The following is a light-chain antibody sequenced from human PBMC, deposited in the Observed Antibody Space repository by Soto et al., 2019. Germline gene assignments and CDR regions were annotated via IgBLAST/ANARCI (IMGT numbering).Light chain of an antibody. CDR1: QNIRGF. Sequence: DIGMTQSPFALSASVGDRVTITCRASQNIRGFLHWYQQKPGKAPKLLIYGTSNLESGVPSRFGGSGSGTDFTLTISGLQLEDFATYYCQQSFSNYFTFGGGTKWIS. CDR3: QQSFSNYFT. CDR2: GTS. J-gene: IGKJ4*01. V-gene: IGKV1-39*01.